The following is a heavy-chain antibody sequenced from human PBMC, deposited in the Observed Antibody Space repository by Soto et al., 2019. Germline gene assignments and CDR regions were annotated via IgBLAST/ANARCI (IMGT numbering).Heavy chain of an antibody. Sequence: SETLSLTCTVSGGSISSGGYYWSWIRQHPGKGLEWIGYIYYSGSTYYNPSLKSRVTISVDTSKNQFSLKLSSVTAADTAVYYCARARLGDYPFIDIAGYYFDYWGQGTLVTVSS. CDR1: GGSISSGGYY. CDR2: IYYSGST. V-gene: IGHV4-31*03. D-gene: IGHD4-17*01. CDR3: ARARLGDYPFIDIAGYYFDY. J-gene: IGHJ4*02.